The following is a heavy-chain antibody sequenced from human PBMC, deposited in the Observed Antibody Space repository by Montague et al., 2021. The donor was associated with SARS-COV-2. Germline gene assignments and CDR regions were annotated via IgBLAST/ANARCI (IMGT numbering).Heavy chain of an antibody. CDR2: INHSGST. CDR1: SGSFSGYY. D-gene: IGHD6-19*01. J-gene: IGHJ4*02. CDR3: ARGSRQWLVRPPHYYYFDY. V-gene: IGHV4-34*01. Sequence: SETLSLTCAVYSGSFSGYYWSWIRQPPGKGLEWIGEINHSGSTXXXPSXXXRVTISVDTSKNQFSLKLSSVTAADTAVYYCARGSRQWLVRPPHYYYFDYWGQGTLVTVSS.